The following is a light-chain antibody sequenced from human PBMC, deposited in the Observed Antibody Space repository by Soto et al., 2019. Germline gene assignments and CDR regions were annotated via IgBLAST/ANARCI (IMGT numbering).Light chain of an antibody. J-gene: IGLJ1*01. CDR1: SSNIGTNY. V-gene: IGLV1-47*01. Sequence: QAVVTQPPSASGTPGQRVTISCSGSSSNIGTNYVYWYQQLPGTAPKLLIYRNTQRPSGVPDRFSGSKSGTSASLAISGLRSEDEADYYCAAWDDNLSANSVFGPGTKLTVL. CDR3: AAWDDNLSANSV. CDR2: RNT.